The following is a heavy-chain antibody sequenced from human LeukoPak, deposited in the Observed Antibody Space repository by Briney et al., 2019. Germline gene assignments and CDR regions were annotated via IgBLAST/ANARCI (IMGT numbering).Heavy chain of an antibody. V-gene: IGHV4-39*07. CDR1: GGSISSSSYY. CDR3: ARDQPPWEVAVAAGLFDY. J-gene: IGHJ4*02. D-gene: IGHD6-19*01. CDR2: IYYSGST. Sequence: PSETLSLTCTVSGGSISSSSYYWGWIRQPPGKGLEWIGSIYYSGSTYYNPSLKSRVTISVDTSKDQFSLKLSSVTAADTAVYYCARDQPPWEVAVAAGLFDYWGQGTLVTVSS.